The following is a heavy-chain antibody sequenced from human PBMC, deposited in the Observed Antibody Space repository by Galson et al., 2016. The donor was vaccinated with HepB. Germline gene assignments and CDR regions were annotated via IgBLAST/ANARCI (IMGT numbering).Heavy chain of an antibody. V-gene: IGHV3-7*03. J-gene: IGHJ6*02. CDR2: INQDGSEK. CDR1: GFTFNSYW. Sequence: SLRLSCAVSGFTFNSYWMSWVRQAPGKGLEWVANINQDGSEKYYVDFVKGRFTISRDKAKNPLYLQMNSLRAEDTAVYYCAREQVPPAWESYYYSYYYGLDVWGQGTTVTVSS. CDR3: AREQVPPAWESYYYSYYYGLDV. D-gene: IGHD2-2*01.